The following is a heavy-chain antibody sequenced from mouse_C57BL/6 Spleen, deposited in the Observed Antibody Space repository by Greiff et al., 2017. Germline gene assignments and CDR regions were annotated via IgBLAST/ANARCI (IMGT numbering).Heavy chain of an antibody. V-gene: IGHV1-18*01. J-gene: IGHJ4*01. CDR3: ARRDFDYDDDGGYAMGY. CDR1: GYTFTDYN. Sequence: VQLQQSGPELVKPGASVKIPCKASGYTFTDYNMDWVKQSHGKSLEWIGDINPNNGGTIYNQKFKGRGTLTVDKSSSTAYMGRRSRTSEDTAVYYWARRDFDYDDDGGYAMGYWGQGTSVTVSS. CDR2: INPNNGGT. D-gene: IGHD2-4*01.